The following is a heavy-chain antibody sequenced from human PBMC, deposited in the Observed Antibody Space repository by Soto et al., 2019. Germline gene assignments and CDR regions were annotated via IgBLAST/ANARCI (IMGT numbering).Heavy chain of an antibody. V-gene: IGHV1-58*01. CDR1: GFTFTSSA. CDR2: IVVGSGNT. D-gene: IGHD2-15*01. Sequence: GASVKVSCKASGFTFTSSAVQWVRQARGQRLEWIGWIVVGSGNTNYAQKFQERVTITRDMSTSTAYMELSSLRSEDTAVYYCAASYCSGGSCYKRRAFDIWGQGTMVTVSS. CDR3: AASYCSGGSCYKRRAFDI. J-gene: IGHJ3*02.